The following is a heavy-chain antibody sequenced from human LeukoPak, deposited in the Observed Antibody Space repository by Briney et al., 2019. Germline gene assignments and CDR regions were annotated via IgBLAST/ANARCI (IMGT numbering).Heavy chain of an antibody. Sequence: GGSLRLSCAASGFTFSDYYMSWIRQAPGKGLEGVSYISSSSSTIYYADSVKGRFTISRDNAKNSLYLQMNSLRADDTAVYYCARDTYRVRGVITDYWGQGTLVTVSS. CDR3: ARDTYRVRGVITDY. CDR2: ISSSSSTI. V-gene: IGHV3-11*04. CDR1: GFTFSDYY. D-gene: IGHD3-10*01. J-gene: IGHJ4*02.